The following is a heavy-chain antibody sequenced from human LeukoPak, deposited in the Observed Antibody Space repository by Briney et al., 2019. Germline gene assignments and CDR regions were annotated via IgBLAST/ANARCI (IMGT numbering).Heavy chain of an antibody. V-gene: IGHV3-23*01. CDR2: ISGSGGST. J-gene: IGHJ4*02. D-gene: IGHD3-10*01. CDR3: AKDRYYYGSGSYLDY. Sequence: GGSLRLSCAASGFTFSSYAMSWVRRAPGKGLEWVSAISGSGGSTYYADSVKGRFTISRDNSKNTLYLQMNSLRAEDTAVYYCAKDRYYYGSGSYLDYWGQGTLVTVSS. CDR1: GFTFSSYA.